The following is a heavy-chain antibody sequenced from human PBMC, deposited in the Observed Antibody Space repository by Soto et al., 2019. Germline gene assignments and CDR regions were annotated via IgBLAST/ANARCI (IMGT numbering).Heavy chain of an antibody. V-gene: IGHV4-34*01. CDR2: INHSGST. CDR1: GGSFSGYY. Sequence: QVQLQQWGAGLLKPSETLSLTCTVYGGSFSGYYWSWIRQPPGKGLEWIGEINHSGSTNYNPSLKSRVTISVDTSKNQFSLKLNSVTAADTAVYCCARGRVSSGWYRDYWGQGTLVTVSS. D-gene: IGHD6-19*01. J-gene: IGHJ4*02. CDR3: ARGRVSSGWYRDY.